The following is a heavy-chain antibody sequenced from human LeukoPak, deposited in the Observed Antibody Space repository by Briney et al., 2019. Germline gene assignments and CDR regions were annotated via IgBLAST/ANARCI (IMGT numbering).Heavy chain of an antibody. Sequence: SQTLSLTCVISGDSVSASSVSWHWIRQSPSRGLEWLGKTYYRSRWFNDYGESVKSRISINPDTSKNQFSLQLNSVTPEDTAVYYCTRSRNNAMDVWGQGTTVTVS. J-gene: IGHJ6*02. CDR2: TYYRSRWFN. CDR1: GDSVSASSVS. CDR3: TRSRNNAMDV. V-gene: IGHV6-1*01.